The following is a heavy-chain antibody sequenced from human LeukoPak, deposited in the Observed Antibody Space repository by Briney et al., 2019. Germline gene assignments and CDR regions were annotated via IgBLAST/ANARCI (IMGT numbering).Heavy chain of an antibody. J-gene: IGHJ4*02. Sequence: GGSLRLSCAASGFTFSSYAMSWVRQAPGKGLEWVSAISSSGGITYYADSVKGRFTISRDNSKNTLYLQMNSLRAEGTAVYYCAKGTMDGGQYYYDSNGGQGTLVTVSS. V-gene: IGHV3-23*01. CDR3: AKGTMDGGQYYYDSN. CDR1: GFTFSSYA. CDR2: ISSSGGIT. D-gene: IGHD3-22*01.